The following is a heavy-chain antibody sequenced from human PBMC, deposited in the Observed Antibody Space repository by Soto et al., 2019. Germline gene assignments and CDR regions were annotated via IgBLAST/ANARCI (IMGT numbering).Heavy chain of an antibody. Sequence: ASVKVSCKASGYTFTSYYMHWVRQAPGQGLEWMGIINPSGGSTSYAQKFQGRVTMTRDTSTSTVYMELSSLRSEDTAVYYCARSGYSSGWYSYYYYYGMDVWGQGTTVTVS. CDR2: INPSGGST. J-gene: IGHJ6*02. V-gene: IGHV1-46*01. CDR3: ARSGYSSGWYSYYYYYGMDV. CDR1: GYTFTSYY. D-gene: IGHD6-19*01.